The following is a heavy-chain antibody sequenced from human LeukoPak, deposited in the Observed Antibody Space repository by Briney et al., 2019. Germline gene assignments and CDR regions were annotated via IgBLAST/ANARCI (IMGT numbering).Heavy chain of an antibody. CDR1: GYTLTELS. Sequence: ASVKVSCKVSGYTLTELSMHWVRQAPGKGLEWMGGFDPEDGETIYAQKFQGRVTMTEDTSTDTAYMELSSLRSEDAAVYYCATASGSYYLGAGSYIPGGGSNTATFDYWGQGTLVTVSS. CDR3: ATASGSYYLGAGSYIPGGGSNTATFDY. V-gene: IGHV1-24*01. J-gene: IGHJ4*02. D-gene: IGHD1-26*01. CDR2: FDPEDGET.